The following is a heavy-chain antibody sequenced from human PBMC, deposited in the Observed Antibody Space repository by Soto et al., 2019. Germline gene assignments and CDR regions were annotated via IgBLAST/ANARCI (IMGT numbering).Heavy chain of an antibody. CDR3: ARGTYFDDDNGYFHC. CDR2: INQDGSEK. CDR1: GFTFSTYW. Sequence: GGSLRLSCAASGFTFSTYWMSWVRQAPGKGLEWVANINQDGSEKHYVDSVKGRFTISRDNAKNSLYVQMKSLRVEDTAVYYCARGTYFDDDNGYFHCWGQGTPVTVSS. V-gene: IGHV3-7*01. D-gene: IGHD2-8*01. J-gene: IGHJ4*02.